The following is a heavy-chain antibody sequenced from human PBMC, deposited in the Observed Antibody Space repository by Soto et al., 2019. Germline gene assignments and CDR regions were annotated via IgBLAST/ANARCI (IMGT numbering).Heavy chain of an antibody. D-gene: IGHD1-26*01. J-gene: IGHJ4*02. CDR3: ARDFTGSYLGLDY. Sequence: ASVKVSCKASGYTFTNYGVSWVRQAPGQRLEWMGWINAGNGNTNYSQKLQGRVTITRDTSASTAYMELSSLRSEDTAVYYCARDFTGSYLGLDYWGQGTLVTVSS. V-gene: IGHV1-18*01. CDR2: INAGNGNT. CDR1: GYTFTNYG.